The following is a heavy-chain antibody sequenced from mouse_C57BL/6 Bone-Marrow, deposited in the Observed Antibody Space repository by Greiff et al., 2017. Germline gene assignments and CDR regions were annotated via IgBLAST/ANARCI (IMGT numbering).Heavy chain of an antibody. V-gene: IGHV1-52*01. CDR2: IDPSDSET. CDR1: GYTFTSYW. D-gene: IGHD2-1*01. CDR3: ARLGGNYVNYYAMDY. Sequence: QVQLQQPGAELVRPGSSVKLSCKASGYTFTSYWMHWVKQRPIQGLEWIGNIDPSDSETHYTQKFKDKATLTVDKSSSTAYMQLSSLKSEDSAVDYCARLGGNYVNYYAMDYWGQGTSVTVSS. J-gene: IGHJ4*01.